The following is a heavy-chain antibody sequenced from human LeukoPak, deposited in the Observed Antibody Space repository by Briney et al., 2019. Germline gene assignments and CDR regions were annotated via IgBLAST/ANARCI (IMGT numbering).Heavy chain of an antibody. CDR2: IKQDGSQK. CDR1: GFIFSNYC. D-gene: IGHD4-17*01. Sequence: GGSLRLSCAASGFIFSNYCMPWVRQSPGQGLEWVANIKQDGSQKYYVDSVKGRFTISRDNAKNSLYLEMNSLRAEDTAVYYCARDRGDRLFDYWGQGILVTVSS. V-gene: IGHV3-7*01. J-gene: IGHJ4*02. CDR3: ARDRGDRLFDY.